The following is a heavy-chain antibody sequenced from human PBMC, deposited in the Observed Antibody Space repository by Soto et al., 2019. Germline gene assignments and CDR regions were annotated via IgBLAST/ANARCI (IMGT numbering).Heavy chain of an antibody. J-gene: IGHJ3*02. D-gene: IGHD3-22*01. CDR1: GGSISSGGYY. Sequence: SLTCTVSGGSISSGGYYWSWIRQHPGKGLEWIGYIYYSGSTYYSPSLKSRVTISVDTSKNQFSLKLSSVTAADTAVYYCASIVYYYDSSGYYSPGAFDIWGQGTMVTVSS. CDR3: ASIVYYYDSSGYYSPGAFDI. V-gene: IGHV4-31*03. CDR2: IYYSGST.